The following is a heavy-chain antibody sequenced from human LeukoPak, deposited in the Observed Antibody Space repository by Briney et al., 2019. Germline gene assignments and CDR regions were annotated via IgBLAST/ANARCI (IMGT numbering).Heavy chain of an antibody. D-gene: IGHD6-19*01. CDR1: GGSISSSNW. Sequence: PSGTLSPTCAVSGGSISSSNWWSWVRQPPGKGLEWIGEIYHSGSTNYNPSLKSRVTISVDKSKNQFSLKLSSVTAADTAVYYCASSLGLIAVAGTTLDYWGQGTLVTVSS. J-gene: IGHJ4*02. CDR3: ASSLGLIAVAGTTLDY. V-gene: IGHV4-4*02. CDR2: IYHSGST.